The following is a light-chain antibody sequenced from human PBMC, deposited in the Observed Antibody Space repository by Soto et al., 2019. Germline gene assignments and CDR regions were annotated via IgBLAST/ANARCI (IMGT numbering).Light chain of an antibody. CDR1: SSDVGSYNL. CDR3: CSYASSRILAV. V-gene: IGLV2-23*02. J-gene: IGLJ2*01. CDR2: EVN. Sequence: QSALPQPASVSGSPGQSITISCTGTSSDVGSYNLVSWYQKHPGEAPKLMIFEVNKRPSGISSRFSGSKSGNTASLTISGLQAEDEADYYCCSYASSRILAVFGGGTKLTVL.